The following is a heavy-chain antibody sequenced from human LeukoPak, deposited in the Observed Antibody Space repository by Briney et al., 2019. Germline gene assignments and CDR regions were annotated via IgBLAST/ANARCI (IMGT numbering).Heavy chain of an antibody. J-gene: IGHJ5*02. CDR3: ARDALDFWSGYRSGAPHWFDP. D-gene: IGHD3-3*01. V-gene: IGHV1-18*04. CDR1: GYTFTSYY. CDR2: ISAYNGNT. Sequence: ASVKVSCKASGYTFTSYYMHWVRQAPGQGLEWMGWISAYNGNTNYAQKLQGRVTMTTDTSTSTAYMELRSLRSDDTAVYYCARDALDFWSGYRSGAPHWFDPWGQGTLVTVSS.